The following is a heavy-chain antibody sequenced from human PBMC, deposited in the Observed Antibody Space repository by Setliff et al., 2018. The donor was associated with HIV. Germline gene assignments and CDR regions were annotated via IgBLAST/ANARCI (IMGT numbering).Heavy chain of an antibody. J-gene: IGHJ6*03. CDR3: AKDWGSRLSYSFYYMDV. CDR1: GFTLSSYA. CDR2: LSGGGDRT. D-gene: IGHD3-16*01. Sequence: GGSLRLSCAASGFTLSSYAMTWVRQAPGKGLEWVSALSGGGDRTYHADAVRGRFTISRDNSKNSLYLQMNSLRAEDTAVYYCAKDWGSRLSYSFYYMDVWGKGTTVTVSS. V-gene: IGHV3-23*01.